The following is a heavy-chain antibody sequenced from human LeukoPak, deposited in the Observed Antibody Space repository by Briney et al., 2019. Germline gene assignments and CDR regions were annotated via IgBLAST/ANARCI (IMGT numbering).Heavy chain of an antibody. CDR2: IHYSGST. CDR1: GGSINNYY. Sequence: SEPLSLTCTVSGGSINNYYWSWLRQPPGKGLEWIGYIHYSGSTNYNFSLKSRVTISVDTSKSQFSLKLSSVTAADTAVYYCARGAGWYEYWGQGTLVTVSS. J-gene: IGHJ4*02. D-gene: IGHD6-19*01. CDR3: ARGAGWYEY. V-gene: IGHV4-59*01.